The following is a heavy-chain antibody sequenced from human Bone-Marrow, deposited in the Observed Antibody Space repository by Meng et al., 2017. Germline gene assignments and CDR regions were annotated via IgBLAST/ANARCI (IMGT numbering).Heavy chain of an antibody. CDR2: ISGDSVHI. Sequence: GGSLRLSCTASGFSFSSYSLNWVRQAPGKGLEWVSSISGDSVHIMYGDSAKGRFTTSRDDAESSMYLQMNNLRGEDTALYFCARFEMVTFLPLDSWGQGTLVTVSS. J-gene: IGHJ4*02. V-gene: IGHV3-21*01. CDR1: GFSFSSYS. CDR3: ARFEMVTFLPLDS. D-gene: IGHD2-21*02.